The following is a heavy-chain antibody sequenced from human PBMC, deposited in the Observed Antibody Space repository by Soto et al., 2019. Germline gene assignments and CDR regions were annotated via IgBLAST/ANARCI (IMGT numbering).Heavy chain of an antibody. J-gene: IGHJ4*02. CDR2: IYHSGST. CDR3: ARDISGAVPVDY. V-gene: IGHV4-4*02. Sequence: QVQLQESGPGLVKPSGTLSLTCAVSGGSISSSNWWSWVRQPPGKGLEWIGEIYHSGSTNYNPSLKSRVTISVDNSHNQFFLMLTSVTAADTAVYYWARDISGAVPVDYWGQGNLVTVSS. CDR1: GGSISSSNW. D-gene: IGHD6-19*01.